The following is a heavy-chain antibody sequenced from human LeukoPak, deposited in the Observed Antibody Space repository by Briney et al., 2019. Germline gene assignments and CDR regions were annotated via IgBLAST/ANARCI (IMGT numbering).Heavy chain of an antibody. J-gene: IGHJ4*02. D-gene: IGHD1-26*01. Sequence: GGSLRLSCAASGFTVSINYMSWVRQAPGKGLEWVSVIYSGGSTYYADSVKGRFTISRDNSKNTLYLQMNSLRAEDTAVYYCARGPSLVGAFFDYWGQGTLVTVSS. CDR3: ARGPSLVGAFFDY. V-gene: IGHV3-66*01. CDR2: IYSGGST. CDR1: GFTVSINY.